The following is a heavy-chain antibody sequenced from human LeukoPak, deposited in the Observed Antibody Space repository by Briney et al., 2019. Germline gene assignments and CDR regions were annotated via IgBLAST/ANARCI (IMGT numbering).Heavy chain of an antibody. Sequence: PSETLSLTCTVSGGSISSYYWSWIRQPPGKGLEWIGYIYYSGSTNYNPSLKSRVTISVDTSKNQFSLKLSSVTAADTAVYYCARARKGYYYDSSGFHPNWFDPWGQGTLVTVSS. V-gene: IGHV4-59*08. CDR3: ARARKGYYYDSSGFHPNWFDP. CDR1: GGSISSYY. D-gene: IGHD3-22*01. CDR2: IYYSGST. J-gene: IGHJ5*02.